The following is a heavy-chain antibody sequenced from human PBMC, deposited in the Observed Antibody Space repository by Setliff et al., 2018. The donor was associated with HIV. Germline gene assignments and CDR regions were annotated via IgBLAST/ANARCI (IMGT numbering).Heavy chain of an antibody. CDR2: INAGNGNT. CDR1: GYTFTSYA. CDR3: ARAERWPMGRYFDY. Sequence: ASVKVSCKASGYTFTSYAMHWVRQAPGQRLEWMGWINAGNGNTKYSQKFQGRVTITRDTSASTAYMELSSLRSEDTAVYYCARAERWPMGRYFDYWVPETLLVTVSS. D-gene: IGHD1-1*01. J-gene: IGHJ4*03. V-gene: IGHV1-3*01.